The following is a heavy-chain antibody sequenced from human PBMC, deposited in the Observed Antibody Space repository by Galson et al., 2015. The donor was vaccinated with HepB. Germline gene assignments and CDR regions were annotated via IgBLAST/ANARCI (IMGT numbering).Heavy chain of an antibody. CDR1: GYTFTSYG. J-gene: IGHJ4*02. V-gene: IGHV1-18*01. CDR3: AREKYYDYVWGSYRYPLDF. CDR2: ISAYNGNT. Sequence: SVKVSCKASGYTFTSYGISWVRQAPGQGLEWMGWISAYNGNTNYAQKVQGRVTLTTDTSTSTAYMELRSLRSDDTAVYYCAREKYYDYVWGSYRYPLDFWGQGTLVTVSS. D-gene: IGHD3-16*02.